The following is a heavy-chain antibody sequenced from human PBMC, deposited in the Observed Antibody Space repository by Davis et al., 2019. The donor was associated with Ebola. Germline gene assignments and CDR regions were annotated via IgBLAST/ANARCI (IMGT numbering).Heavy chain of an antibody. CDR1: GITVGSNY. J-gene: IGHJ5*02. Sequence: GESLKISCAASGITVGSNYMTWVRQAPGKGLDWVSAIHTIGRPYYAHSVKRRFTISLDNSKNTVYLQMDSRRVEDTAVDYYVRDAGDSVEDGWFDPWGQGTLVTVSS. D-gene: IGHD4-17*01. CDR2: IHTIGRP. CDR3: VRDAGDSVEDGWFDP. V-gene: IGHV3-66*03.